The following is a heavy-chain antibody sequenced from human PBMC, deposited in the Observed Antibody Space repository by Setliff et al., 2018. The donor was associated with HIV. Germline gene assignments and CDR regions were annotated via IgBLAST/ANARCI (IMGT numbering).Heavy chain of an antibody. V-gene: IGHV4-39*07. Sequence: PSETLSLTCNVSGGSIRSSSYYWGWIRQPPGKGLEWIGSIYYRGNTYYNPSLKSRVTISVDTSKNQFSLKLSSVTAADTAVYYCARGDGTKYYYYYYMDVWGKGTTVTVSS. CDR2: IYYRGNT. CDR3: ARGDGTKYYYYYYMDV. D-gene: IGHD1-7*01. CDR1: GGSIRSSSYY. J-gene: IGHJ6*03.